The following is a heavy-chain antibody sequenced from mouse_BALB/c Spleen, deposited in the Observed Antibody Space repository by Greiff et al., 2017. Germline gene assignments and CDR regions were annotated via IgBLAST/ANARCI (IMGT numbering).Heavy chain of an antibody. CDR1: GYAFTNYL. CDR3: ARSRGTYWYFDV. D-gene: IGHD1-1*01. V-gene: IGHV1-54*01. CDR2: INPGSGGT. J-gene: IGHJ1*01. Sequence: QVQLQQSGAELVRPGTSVKVSCKASGYAFTNYLIEWVKQRPGQGLEWIGVINPGSGGTNYNEKFKGKATLTADKSSSTAYMQLSSLTSDDSAVYFCARSRGTYWYFDVWGAGTTVTVSS.